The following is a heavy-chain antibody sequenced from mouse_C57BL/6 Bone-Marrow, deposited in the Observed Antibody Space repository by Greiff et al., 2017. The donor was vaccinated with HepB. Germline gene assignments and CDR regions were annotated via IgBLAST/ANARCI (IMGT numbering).Heavy chain of an antibody. J-gene: IGHJ1*03. CDR2: INPSSGYT. CDR3: ARPAKLRYLYFDV. D-gene: IGHD2-4*01. Sequence: QVQLQQSGAELARPGASVKMSCKASGYTFTSYTMHWVKQRPGQGLEWIGYINPSSGYTKYNQKFKDKATLTADKSSSTAYMQLSSLTSEDSAVYYCARPAKLRYLYFDVWGTGTTVTVSS. V-gene: IGHV1-4*01. CDR1: GYTFTSYT.